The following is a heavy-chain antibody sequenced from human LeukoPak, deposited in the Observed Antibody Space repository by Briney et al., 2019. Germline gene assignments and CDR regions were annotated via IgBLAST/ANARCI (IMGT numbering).Heavy chain of an antibody. CDR1: GYIFTSYW. CDR2: IYPGDSDT. J-gene: IGHJ4*02. Sequence: AESLKISCKGAGYIFTSYWIGWLRHMARKGLEWMGIIYPGDSDTRYSLSFQGQVTISADKSISTAYLQWSSLKASDTAMYYCARQMNWRGYSYGIDYWGEGTLVTVSS. D-gene: IGHD5-18*01. CDR3: ARQMNWRGYSYGIDY. V-gene: IGHV5-51*01.